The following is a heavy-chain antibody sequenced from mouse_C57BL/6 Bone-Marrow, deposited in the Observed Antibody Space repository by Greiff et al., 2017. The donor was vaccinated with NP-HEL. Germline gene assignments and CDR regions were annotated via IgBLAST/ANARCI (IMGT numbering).Heavy chain of an antibody. CDR1: GFNIKDYY. J-gene: IGHJ3*01. V-gene: IGHV14-1*01. CDR2: IDPEDGDT. CDR3: TTRGRYDYEGFAY. Sequence: EVQLQQSGAELVRPGASVKLSCTASGFNIKDYYMHWVKQSPEQGLEWIGSIDPEDGDTAYAQKCPGKATMTADTSSNTAYLQLSSLTAEDTAVYYCTTRGRYDYEGFAYWGQGTLVTVSA. D-gene: IGHD2-4*01.